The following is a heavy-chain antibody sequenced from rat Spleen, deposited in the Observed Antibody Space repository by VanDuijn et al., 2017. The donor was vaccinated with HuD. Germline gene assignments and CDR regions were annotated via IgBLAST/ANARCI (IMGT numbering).Heavy chain of an antibody. D-gene: IGHD1-5*01. Sequence: EVQLVESGGGLVQPGRSLKLSCAASGFTFSSNWLNWIRQAPGKGLEWVASISTGGGNTYYRDSVKGRFTISRDNAKSTLYLQMDSLRSEDTATYYCATGIQLYHFDYWGQGVMVTVSS. CDR1: GFTFSSNW. J-gene: IGHJ2*01. V-gene: IGHV5-19*01. CDR2: ISTGGGNT. CDR3: ATGIQLYHFDY.